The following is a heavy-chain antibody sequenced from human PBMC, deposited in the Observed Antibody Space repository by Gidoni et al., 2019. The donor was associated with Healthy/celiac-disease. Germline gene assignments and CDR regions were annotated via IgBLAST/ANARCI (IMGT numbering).Heavy chain of an antibody. Sequence: QVQLQESGPGLVKPSQTLSLTCTVSGGSISSGGYYWSWIRQHPGKGLEWIGYIYYSGSTYYNPSLKSRVTISVDTSKNQFSLKLSSVTAADTAVYYCARDRDSRHYGDYFDYWGQGTLVTVSS. CDR3: ARDRDSRHYGDYFDY. CDR1: GGSISSGGYY. CDR2: IYYSGST. D-gene: IGHD4-17*01. J-gene: IGHJ4*02. V-gene: IGHV4-31*03.